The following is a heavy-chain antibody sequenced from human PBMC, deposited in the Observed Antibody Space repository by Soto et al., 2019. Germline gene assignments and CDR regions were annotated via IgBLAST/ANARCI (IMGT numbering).Heavy chain of an antibody. Sequence: PSETLSLTCTVSGVSISSYYWSWIRPPPGKGLEWIGYIYYSGSTNYNPSLKSRVTISVDTSKNQFSLKLSSVTAADTAVYYCARWGVLRYFDYYYYGMDVWGQGTTVTVS. CDR1: GVSISSYY. V-gene: IGHV4-59*01. CDR2: IYYSGST. CDR3: ARWGVLRYFDYYYYGMDV. J-gene: IGHJ6*02. D-gene: IGHD3-9*01.